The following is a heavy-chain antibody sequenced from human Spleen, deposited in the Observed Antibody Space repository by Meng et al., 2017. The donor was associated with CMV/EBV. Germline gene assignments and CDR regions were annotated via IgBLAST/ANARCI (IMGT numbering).Heavy chain of an antibody. CDR3: AKALGYCSSTSCYKDYGMDV. CDR2: ISGSGGST. Sequence: GESLKISWAASGFTFSSYAMSWVRQAPGKGLEWVSAISGSGGSTYYADSVKGRFTISRDNSKNTLYLQMNSLRAADTAVYYCAKALGYCSSTSCYKDYGMDVWGQGTTVTVSS. V-gene: IGHV3-23*01. CDR1: GFTFSSYA. D-gene: IGHD2-2*02. J-gene: IGHJ6*02.